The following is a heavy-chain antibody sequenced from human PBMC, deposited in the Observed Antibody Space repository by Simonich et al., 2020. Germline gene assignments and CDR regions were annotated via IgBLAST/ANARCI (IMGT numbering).Heavy chain of an antibody. CDR2: INRNSGGT. CDR3: ARNGLVGILKAFDI. D-gene: IGHD2-21*01. Sequence: QVQLVQSGAEVKKPGASVKVSCKASGYTFTGYYMHWVRQAPGQGLEWMGWINRNSGGTNYAQKFQGRVTMTRDTSISTAYMELSRLRSDDTAVYYCARNGLVGILKAFDIWGQGTMVTVSS. CDR1: GYTFTGYY. J-gene: IGHJ3*02. V-gene: IGHV1-2*02.